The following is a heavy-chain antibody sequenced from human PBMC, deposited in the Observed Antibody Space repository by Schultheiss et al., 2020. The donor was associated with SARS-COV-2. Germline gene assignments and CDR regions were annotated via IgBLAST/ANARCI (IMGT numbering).Heavy chain of an antibody. V-gene: IGHV4-34*01. Sequence: SETLSLTCAVYGGSFSGYYWSWIRQPPGKGLEWIGEINHSGSTNYNPSLKSRVTISVDTSKTQFSLKLSSVTAADTAVYYCARGRNRRFDYWGQGTLVTVSS. CDR3: ARGRNRRFDY. CDR2: INHSGST. CDR1: GGSFSGYY. J-gene: IGHJ4*02.